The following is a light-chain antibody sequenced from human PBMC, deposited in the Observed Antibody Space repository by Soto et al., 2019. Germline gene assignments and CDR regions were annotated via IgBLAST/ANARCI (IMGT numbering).Light chain of an antibody. CDR1: QSLLQSNGYNY. CDR2: LGS. CDR3: MQPLQSWT. Sequence: DIVMTQSPLSLPVTPGEPASISCRSSQSLLQSNGYNYLDWYLQKPGQSPQLLIYLGSNRASGVPDRFSGSGSGTDFTLKISRVEAEDVGVYYCMQPLQSWTFGQGTKEEIK. V-gene: IGKV2-28*01. J-gene: IGKJ1*01.